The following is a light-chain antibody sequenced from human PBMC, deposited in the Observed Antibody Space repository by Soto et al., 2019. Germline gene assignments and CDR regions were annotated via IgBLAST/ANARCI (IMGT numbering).Light chain of an antibody. J-gene: IGLJ1*01. CDR2: DVS. Sequence: QSALTQPASVSGSPGQSITISCTGTSSDVGGYNYVSWYQQHPGKAPKLMIYDVSNRPSGVSNRFSGSKSGNTDSLTISGLQAEDEADYYCSSYTSRSTPYYVFGTGTKVTVL. V-gene: IGLV2-14*01. CDR1: SSDVGGYNY. CDR3: SSYTSRSTPYYV.